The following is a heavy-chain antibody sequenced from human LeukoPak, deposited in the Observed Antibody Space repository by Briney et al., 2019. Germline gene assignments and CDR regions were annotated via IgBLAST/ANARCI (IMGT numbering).Heavy chain of an antibody. CDR1: GFTFSNNA. V-gene: IGHV3-64D*06. D-gene: IGHD6-19*01. CDR2: ISSNGGST. CDR3: ARGNGWFDY. Sequence: GGSLRLSCSAPGFTFSNNAMHWVRQAPGKGLEYVLAISSNGGSTYYADSVKGRFTISRDNSKNTVYLQMSSLRGEDTAVYYCARGNGWFDYWGQGTLVTVSS. J-gene: IGHJ4*02.